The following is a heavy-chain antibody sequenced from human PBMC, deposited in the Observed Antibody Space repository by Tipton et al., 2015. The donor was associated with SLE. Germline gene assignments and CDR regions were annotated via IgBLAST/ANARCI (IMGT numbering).Heavy chain of an antibody. D-gene: IGHD2-15*01. V-gene: IGHV4-61*01. CDR2: IYYNGGS. Sequence: TLSLTCTVSSASVSSGSYYWSWIRQPPGQGLEWLGQIYYNGGSNTNPSLESRVTISLDTSRNQFSLILTSVTAADTAVYYCARDSVGFDHWGQGALVTVSS. J-gene: IGHJ4*02. CDR1: SASVSSGSYY. CDR3: ARDSVGFDH.